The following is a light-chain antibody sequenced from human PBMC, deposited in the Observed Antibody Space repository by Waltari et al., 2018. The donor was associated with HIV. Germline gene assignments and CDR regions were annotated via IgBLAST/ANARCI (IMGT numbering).Light chain of an antibody. Sequence: QVVLTQSPSASASLGASVKLPCTLSSGHTNYAIAWHQQQPEKSPRYLMRLSTNGSHTKGDGIPDRFSGSSSGAERYLTISSLQSEDEADYYCQTWGTGIVVFGGGTKLTVL. CDR1: SGHTNYA. V-gene: IGLV4-69*01. CDR3: QTWGTGIVV. J-gene: IGLJ2*01. CDR2: LSTNGSH.